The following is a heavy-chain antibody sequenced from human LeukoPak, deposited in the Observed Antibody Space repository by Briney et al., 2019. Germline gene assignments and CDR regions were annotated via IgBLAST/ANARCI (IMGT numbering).Heavy chain of an antibody. V-gene: IGHV3-30*02. CDR2: IRYDGSNK. CDR1: GFTFNDYA. J-gene: IGHJ3*02. D-gene: IGHD2-2*01. Sequence: GGSLRLSCAASGFTFNDYAMSWVRQAPGKGLEWVAFIRYDGSNKYYADSVKGRFTISRDNSKNTLYLQMNSLRAEDTAVYYWAKRSGYELLTQNAFDSWGQGTMVTVSS. CDR3: AKRSGYELLTQNAFDS.